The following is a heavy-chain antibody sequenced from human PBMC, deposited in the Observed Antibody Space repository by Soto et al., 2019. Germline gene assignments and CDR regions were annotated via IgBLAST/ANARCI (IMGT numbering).Heavy chain of an antibody. J-gene: IGHJ5*02. CDR1: GYTFTSYD. CDR2: MSTSNGNT. CDR3: ARDRNWVDT. V-gene: IGHV1-18*01. Sequence: QVQLVQSGAEVKKPGASVKVSCKASGYTFTSYDISWVRQAPGQGLEWMGWMSTSNGNTNYAQKHQGRVTMNTDTSTSTANMELRSLRPDVPAVYFCARDRNWVDTWGQGTLDNVS.